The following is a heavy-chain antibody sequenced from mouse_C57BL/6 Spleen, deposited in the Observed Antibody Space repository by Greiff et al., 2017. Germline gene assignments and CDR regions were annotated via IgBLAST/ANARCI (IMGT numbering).Heavy chain of an antibody. CDR2: IRNKANGYTT. D-gene: IGHD1-1*01. V-gene: IGHV7-3*01. CDR3: ARYPYYYFDD. CDR1: GFTFTDYY. J-gene: IGHJ2*01. Sequence: EVHLVESGGGLVQPGGSLSLSCAASGFTFTDYYMSWVRQPPGKALEWLGFIRNKANGYTTEYSASVKGRFTISRDNSQSILYLQMNALRAEDSATYYCARYPYYYFDDWGQGTTLTVSS.